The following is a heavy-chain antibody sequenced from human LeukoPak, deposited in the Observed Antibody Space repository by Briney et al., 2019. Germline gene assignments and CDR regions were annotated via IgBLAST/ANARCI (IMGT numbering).Heavy chain of an antibody. D-gene: IGHD2-21*02. CDR1: GYTFTNYY. CDR3: ARVVPGTTWVGTYFDN. V-gene: IGHV1-46*01. Sequence: GASVTVSFTASGYTFTNYYMHWVRQAPGQGLEWMGISNPSGGSTSNAQKFQGRVTMTRDTSTSTVYMELSSLRSEDTAVYYCARVVPGTTWVGTYFDNWGQGTLVTVFS. J-gene: IGHJ4*02. CDR2: SNPSGGST.